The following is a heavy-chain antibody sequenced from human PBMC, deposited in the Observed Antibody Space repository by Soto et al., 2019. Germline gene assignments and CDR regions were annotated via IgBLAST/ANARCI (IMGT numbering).Heavy chain of an antibody. Sequence: QVQLVESGGGVVQPGRSLRLSCAASGFTFSSYGMHWVRQAPGKGLEWVAVIWDDGSNKYYADSVKGRFTISRDNSKNTVYLQMNSLRAEDTAVYYWARDGNRSPTNYYYMDVLGKGTTVTVPS. CDR2: IWDDGSNK. D-gene: IGHD1-26*01. V-gene: IGHV3-33*01. CDR1: GFTFSSYG. J-gene: IGHJ6*03. CDR3: ARDGNRSPTNYYYMDV.